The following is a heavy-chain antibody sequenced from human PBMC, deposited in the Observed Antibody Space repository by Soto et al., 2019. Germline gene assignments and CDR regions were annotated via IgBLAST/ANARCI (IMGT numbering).Heavy chain of an antibody. CDR3: ARFVRSCSGTTCYTRADV. CDR2: IYSSGST. Sequence: NPSETLSLTCTVSGGSVSSDTHYWSWIRQPPGKRLEWIGFIYSSGSTNYNPSLKSRVTMSVDTSMNQFSLKLRSVIVADMAVYHCARFVRSCSGTTCYTRADVWGQGTTVTVSS. V-gene: IGHV4-61*01. D-gene: IGHD2-2*02. J-gene: IGHJ6*02. CDR1: GGSVSSDTHY.